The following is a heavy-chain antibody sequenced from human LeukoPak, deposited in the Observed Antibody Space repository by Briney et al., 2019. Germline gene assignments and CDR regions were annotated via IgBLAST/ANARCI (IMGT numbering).Heavy chain of an antibody. J-gene: IGHJ5*02. D-gene: IGHD3-16*01. V-gene: IGHV3-48*01. CDR3: ARVMNGIDWSDP. Sequence: PGGSLRLSCAASGFTFSSYRMNWVRQAPGKGLEWVSYISSGSSSIYYADSVKGRFTISRDNAKNSLYLQMSSLRAEDTAVYYCARVMNGIDWSDPWGQGTLVTVSS. CDR2: ISSGSSSI. CDR1: GFTFSSYR.